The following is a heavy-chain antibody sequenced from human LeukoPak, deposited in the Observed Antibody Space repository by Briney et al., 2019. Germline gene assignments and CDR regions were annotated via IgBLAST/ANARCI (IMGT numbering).Heavy chain of an antibody. J-gene: IGHJ4*02. CDR1: GFTVSSNY. CDR3: ARGYSSSWYSCGY. Sequence: GSLSLSFAASGFTVSSNYMSWVRQAPGKGLEWVSVIYSGGSTYYADSVKGRFTISRDNSKNTLYLQMNSLRAEDTAVYYCARGYSSSWYSCGYWGQGTLVTVSS. CDR2: IYSGGST. D-gene: IGHD6-13*01. V-gene: IGHV3-66*02.